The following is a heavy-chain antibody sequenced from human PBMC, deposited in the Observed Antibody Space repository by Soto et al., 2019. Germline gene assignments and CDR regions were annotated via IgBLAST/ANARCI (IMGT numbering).Heavy chain of an antibody. Sequence: RRLSCAASGVTFSSYAMSWVRQAPGKGLEWVAAISGSGGSTYYADSVKARFTISRDNSKNTLYLQMNSLRAEGTAVYYCDAAAGTFYYYGMDVWGQGTTVTVSS. CDR3: DAAAGTFYYYGMDV. V-gene: IGHV3-23*01. J-gene: IGHJ6*01. CDR2: ISGSGGST. D-gene: IGHD6-13*01. CDR1: GVTFSSYA.